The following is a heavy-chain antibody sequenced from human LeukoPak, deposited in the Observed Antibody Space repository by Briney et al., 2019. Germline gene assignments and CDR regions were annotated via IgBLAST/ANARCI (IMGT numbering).Heavy chain of an antibody. D-gene: IGHD5-18*01. CDR1: GGSFSGYY. V-gene: IGHV4-34*01. Sequence: PSETLSLTCAVYGGSFSGYYWSWIRQPPGKGLEWIGEINHSGSTNYNPSLKSRVTISVDTSRNQFSLKLSSVTAADTAVYYCARGRRGYSYGIYYYYYMDVWGKGTTVTVSS. J-gene: IGHJ6*03. CDR2: INHSGST. CDR3: ARGRRGYSYGIYYYYYMDV.